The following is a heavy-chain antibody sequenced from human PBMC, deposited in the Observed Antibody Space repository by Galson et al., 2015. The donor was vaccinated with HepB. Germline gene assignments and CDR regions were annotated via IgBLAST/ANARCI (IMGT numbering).Heavy chain of an antibody. V-gene: IGHV3-33*01. J-gene: IGHJ4*02. Sequence: SLRLSCAASGFTFSSYGMHWVRQAPGKGLEWVAVIWYDGSNKYYADSVKGRFTISRDNSKNTLYLQMNSLRAEDTAVYYCARDSRYCSSTSCYLSYFDYWGQGTLVTVSS. CDR3: ARDSRYCSSTSCYLSYFDY. CDR2: IWYDGSNK. CDR1: GFTFSSYG. D-gene: IGHD2-2*01.